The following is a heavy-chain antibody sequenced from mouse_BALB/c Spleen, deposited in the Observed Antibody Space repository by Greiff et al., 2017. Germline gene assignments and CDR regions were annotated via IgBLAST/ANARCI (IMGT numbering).Heavy chain of an antibody. CDR3: ARHEMGDGYPFAY. D-gene: IGHD2-3*01. CDR1: GFAFSSYD. Sequence: EVKLVESGGGLVKPGGSLKLSCAASGFAFSSYDMSWVRQTPEKRLEWVAYISSGGGSTYYPDTVKGRFTISRDNAKNTLYLQMSSLKSEDTAMYYCARHEMGDGYPFAYWGQGTLVTVSA. V-gene: IGHV5-12-1*01. CDR2: ISSGGGST. J-gene: IGHJ3*01.